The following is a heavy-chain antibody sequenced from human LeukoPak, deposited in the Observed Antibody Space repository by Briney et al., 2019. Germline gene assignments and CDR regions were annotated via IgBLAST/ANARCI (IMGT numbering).Heavy chain of an antibody. D-gene: IGHD1-1*01. CDR3: ANDLELHRPQAYYYYYGMDV. CDR2: ISGSGGST. J-gene: IGHJ6*02. Sequence: PGRSLRLSCAVSGFTFSSYAMSWVRQAPGKGREWVSAISGSGGSTYYADSVKGRFTISRDNSKNTLYLQMNSLRAEDTAVYYCANDLELHRPQAYYYYYGMDVWGQGTTVTVSS. V-gene: IGHV3-23*01. CDR1: GFTFSSYA.